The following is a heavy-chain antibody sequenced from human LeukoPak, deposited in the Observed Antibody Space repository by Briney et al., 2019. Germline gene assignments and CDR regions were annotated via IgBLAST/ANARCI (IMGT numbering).Heavy chain of an antibody. V-gene: IGHV3-23*01. J-gene: IGHJ4*02. D-gene: IGHD6-13*01. Sequence: GGSLRLSCAASGFTFSSYAMSWVRQAPGKGLEWASAISGSGGSTYYADSVKGRFTISRDNSKNTLYLQMNSLRAEDTAVYYCARESTAAAGKKDLFYWGQGTLVTVSS. CDR1: GFTFSSYA. CDR3: ARESTAAAGKKDLFY. CDR2: ISGSGGST.